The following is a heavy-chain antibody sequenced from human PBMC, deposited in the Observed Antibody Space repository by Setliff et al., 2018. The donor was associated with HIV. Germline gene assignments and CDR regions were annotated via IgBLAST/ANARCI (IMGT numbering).Heavy chain of an antibody. CDR3: ARVVDRGYDFWSAYEY. J-gene: IGHJ4*02. CDR2: IIPIFGTA. Sequence: SVKVSCKPSGGTFSNYAIGWVRQAPGQGLEWMGRIIPIFGTADYAQKFRGRVTLTTDTSTSTAYMDLRSLRSDDTAVYYCARVVDRGYDFWSAYEYWGQGTMVTVSS. D-gene: IGHD3-3*01. V-gene: IGHV1-69*05. CDR1: GGTFSNYA.